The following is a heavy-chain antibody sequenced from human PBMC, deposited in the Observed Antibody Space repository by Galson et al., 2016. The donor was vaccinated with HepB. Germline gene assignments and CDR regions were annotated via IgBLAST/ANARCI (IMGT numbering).Heavy chain of an antibody. V-gene: IGHV3-7*01. CDR1: GLTLSNAW. CDR2: IRQDGSET. Sequence: SLRLSCAASGLTLSNAWMSWVRQAPGKGLEFVANIRQDGSETTYVASVKGRFTISRDNDKDSLYLQMSSLRVHDTAGYYCAREGSGGFDHWGQGTLVTVSS. CDR3: AREGSGGFDH. J-gene: IGHJ4*02. D-gene: IGHD3-16*01.